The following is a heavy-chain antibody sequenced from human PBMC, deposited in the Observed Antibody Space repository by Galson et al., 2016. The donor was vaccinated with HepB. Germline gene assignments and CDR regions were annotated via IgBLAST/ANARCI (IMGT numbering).Heavy chain of an antibody. CDR2: IKSKTDGGTT. CDR1: GFTFSNAW. D-gene: IGHD3-10*01. CDR3: ATAALLWYGEFSEGFEFDY. J-gene: IGHJ4*02. V-gene: IGHV3-15*01. Sequence: SLRLSCAASGFTFSNAWMSWVRQAPGKGLEWVGRIKSKTDGGTTDYAAPVKGRFTISRDDSKNTLYLQMSSLKTEDTGAYYCATAALLWYGEFSEGFEFDYWGQGTLFTVSS.